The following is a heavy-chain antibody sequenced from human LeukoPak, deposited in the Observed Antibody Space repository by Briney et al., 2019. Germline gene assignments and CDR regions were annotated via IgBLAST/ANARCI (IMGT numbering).Heavy chain of an antibody. V-gene: IGHV3-33*06. CDR2: IWYDGSNR. CDR3: AKGASCTKGVCYRGRFTY. D-gene: IGHD2-8*01. Sequence: GGSLRLFCAACGFTFSTYAAHWARHAPGKGVEWVAVIWYDGSNRYYADSVEGRFTISRDSSEITLSLQVNSLRAEDAAVYYCAKGASCTKGVCYRGRFTYWGQGTLVTVSS. CDR1: GFTFSTYA. J-gene: IGHJ4*02.